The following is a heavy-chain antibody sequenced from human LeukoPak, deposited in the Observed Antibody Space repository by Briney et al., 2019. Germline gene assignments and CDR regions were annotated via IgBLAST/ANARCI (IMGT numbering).Heavy chain of an antibody. CDR3: ATGGLRFLEWLLSPYYYYYMDV. Sequence: SVKVSCKVSGYTLTELSMHWVRQAPGKGLEWMGGFDPEDGETIYAQKFQGRVTMTEDTSTDTAYMELSSLRSEDTAVYYCATGGLRFLEWLLSPYYYYYMDVWGKGTTVTVSS. CDR2: FDPEDGET. CDR1: GYTLTELS. D-gene: IGHD3-3*01. V-gene: IGHV1-24*01. J-gene: IGHJ6*03.